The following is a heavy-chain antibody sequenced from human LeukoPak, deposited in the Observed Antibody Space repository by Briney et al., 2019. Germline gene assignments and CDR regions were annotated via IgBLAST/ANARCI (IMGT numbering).Heavy chain of an antibody. V-gene: IGHV1-69*05. CDR3: ARDTISSSWYLDAFDI. J-gene: IGHJ3*02. CDR2: IIPIFGTA. D-gene: IGHD6-13*01. CDR1: GGTFSSYA. Sequence: ASVKVSCKASGGTFSSYAISWVRQAPGQGLEWMGGIIPIFGTANYAQKFQGRVTITTDESTSTAYMELSSLRSEDTAVYYCARDTISSSWYLDAFDIWGQGTMVTVSS.